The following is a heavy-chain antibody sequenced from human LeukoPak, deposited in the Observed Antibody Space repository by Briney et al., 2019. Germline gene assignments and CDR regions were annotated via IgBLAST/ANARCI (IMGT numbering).Heavy chain of an antibody. CDR3: ARLGRATGWFDP. J-gene: IGHJ5*02. Sequence: SETLSLTCTVSGGSISSYYWSWIRQPPGKGLEWIGYIYYSGSTNYDPSLKSRVTISVVTSKNQFSLKLSSVTAADTAVYYCARLGRATGWFDPWGQGTLVTVSS. D-gene: IGHD1-26*01. CDR1: GGSISSYY. V-gene: IGHV4-59*08. CDR2: IYYSGST.